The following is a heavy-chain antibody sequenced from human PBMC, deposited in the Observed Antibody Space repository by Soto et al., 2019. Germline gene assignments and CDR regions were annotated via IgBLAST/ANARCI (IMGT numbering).Heavy chain of an antibody. J-gene: IGHJ3*02. V-gene: IGHV1-46*01. D-gene: IGHD6-6*01. CDR3: ARDRGGSSSSLLLRAFDI. CDR1: GYTFTSYY. CDR2: INPSGGST. Sequence: QVQLVQSGAEVKKPGASVKVSCKASGYTFTSYYMHWVRQAPGQGLEWMGIINPSGGSTSYAKKFQGRVTMTRDTSTSTVYMELSSLRSEAPAVYYCARDRGGSSSSLLLRAFDIWGQGTMVTVSS.